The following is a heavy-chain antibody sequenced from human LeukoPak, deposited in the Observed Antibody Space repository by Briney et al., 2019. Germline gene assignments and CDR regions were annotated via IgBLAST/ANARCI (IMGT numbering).Heavy chain of an antibody. CDR2: IKQDGSEK. CDR1: GFTISSYW. V-gene: IGHV3-7*01. J-gene: IGHJ4*02. CDR3: ERRTSSSGY. D-gene: IGHD6-6*01. Sequence: GGSLRLSCVASGFTISSYWMNWVRQAPGKGLEWVANIKQDGSEKYYVDSVKGRFTISRDNAKNSLYLQMNSLRAEDTAVYYCERRTSSSGYWGQGTLVTVSS.